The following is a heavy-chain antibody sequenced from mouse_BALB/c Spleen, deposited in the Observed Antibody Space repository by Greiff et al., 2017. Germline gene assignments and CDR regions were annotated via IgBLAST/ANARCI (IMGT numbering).Heavy chain of an antibody. CDR2: VNPYNGGT. Sequence: VQLQQSGPELVKPGASVKMSCKASGYTFTDYYMDWVKQSHGESFEWIGRVNPYNGGTSYNQKFKGKATLTVDKSSSTAYMELNSLTSEDSAVYYCARLGYYGPYAMDYWGQGTSVTVSS. V-gene: IGHV1-19*01. CDR1: GYTFTDYY. J-gene: IGHJ4*01. D-gene: IGHD1-2*01. CDR3: ARLGYYGPYAMDY.